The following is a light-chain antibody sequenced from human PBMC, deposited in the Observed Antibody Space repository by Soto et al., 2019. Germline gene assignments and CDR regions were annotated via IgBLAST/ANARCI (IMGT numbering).Light chain of an antibody. CDR1: QSVSSSY. J-gene: IGKJ1*01. CDR2: GAS. V-gene: IGKV3-20*01. Sequence: VLTQSPGTLSLSPGERATLSCRASQSVSSSYLAWYQQKPGQAPRLLIYGASSRATGIPVRFSGSGSETEFTLTIRSLQSGDFAVYYCQQYGSSPSTFGQGTKVDIK. CDR3: QQYGSSPST.